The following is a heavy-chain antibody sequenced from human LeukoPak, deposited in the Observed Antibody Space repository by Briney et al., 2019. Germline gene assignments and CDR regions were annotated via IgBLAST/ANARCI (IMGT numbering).Heavy chain of an antibody. Sequence: PGGSLRLSCTASTFTISGYGLNWVRQAPGKGLEWVSFISSSGATTYYADSVKGRFTISRDNAKNSVYLQMNSLRAEDTAVYYCARDRSYYDSSGYYQYFDYWGQGSLVTVS. V-gene: IGHV3-48*03. J-gene: IGHJ4*02. CDR2: ISSSGATT. D-gene: IGHD3-22*01. CDR3: ARDRSYYDSSGYYQYFDY. CDR1: TFTISGYG.